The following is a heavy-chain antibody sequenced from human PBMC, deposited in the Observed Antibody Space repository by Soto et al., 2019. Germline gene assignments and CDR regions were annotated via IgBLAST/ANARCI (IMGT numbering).Heavy chain of an antibody. CDR2: IYYNGST. J-gene: IGHJ5*02. V-gene: IGHV4-59*08. CDR3: ARSRIEAAGTVYH. CDR1: GGSISSYY. D-gene: IGHD6-13*01. Sequence: QVQLQESGPGLVKPSETLSLTCTVSGGSISSYYWSWIRQPPGKGLEWIGYIYYNGSTNYNPSLKSRVPISVDTSKNQFSLKLSSVTAADTAVYYCARSRIEAAGTVYHWGQGTLVTVSS.